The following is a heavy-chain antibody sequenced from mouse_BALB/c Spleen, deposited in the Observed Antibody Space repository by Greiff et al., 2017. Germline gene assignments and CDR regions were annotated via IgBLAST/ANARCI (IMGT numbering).Heavy chain of an antibody. J-gene: IGHJ3*01. CDR3: ARMFAY. Sequence: VQLQQSGAELVKPGASVKLSCKTSGYTFTSYWIQWVKQRPGQGLGWIGEIFPGTGTTYYNEKFKGKATLTIDTSSSTAYMQLSSLTSEDSAVYFCARMFAYWGQGTLVTVSA. CDR2: IFPGTGTT. CDR1: GYTFTSYW. V-gene: IGHV1S132*01.